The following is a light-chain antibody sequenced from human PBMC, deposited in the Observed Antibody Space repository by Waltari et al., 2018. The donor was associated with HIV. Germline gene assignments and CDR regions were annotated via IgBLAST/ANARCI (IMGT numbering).Light chain of an antibody. CDR1: QTVNNY. CDR3: QQSHSGPRT. J-gene: IGKJ1*01. V-gene: IGKV1-39*01. CDR2: GAS. Sequence: DIQMIQSPSSLSAYIGDTVIITCRAGQTVNNYLNWYQQTPGKAPKLLIYGASTLQRGVPSRFSGSGSGTDFTLTITGLQPDDYGTYYCQQSHSGPRTFGQGTKVEMK.